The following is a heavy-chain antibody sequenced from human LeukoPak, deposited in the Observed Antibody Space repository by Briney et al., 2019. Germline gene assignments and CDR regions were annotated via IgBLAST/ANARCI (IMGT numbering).Heavy chain of an antibody. J-gene: IGHJ4*02. CDR1: GGSISSYY. CDR2: IYTSGST. Sequence: SETLSLTCTVSGGSISSYYWSWIRQPAGKGLEWIGRIYTSGSTNYNPSLKSRVTMSVDTSKNQFSLKLSSVTAADTAVHYCARDGISCSSTSCYEGGNFDYWGQGTLVTVSS. D-gene: IGHD2-2*01. V-gene: IGHV4-4*07. CDR3: ARDGISCSSTSCYEGGNFDY.